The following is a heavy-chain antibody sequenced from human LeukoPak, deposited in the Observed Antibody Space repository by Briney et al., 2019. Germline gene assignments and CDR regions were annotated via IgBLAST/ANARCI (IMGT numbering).Heavy chain of an antibody. V-gene: IGHV3-23*01. J-gene: IGHJ4*02. Sequence: GGSLRLSCAASGFTFNTYAMNWVRQAPGEGLEWVSTITGGGGSTYYADSVKGRFTISRDNSKNTLYLLMSSLRADDTAVYYCATYAPRCSTTTCLDYWGQGTLLTVSS. CDR2: ITGGGGST. D-gene: IGHD2-2*01. CDR1: GFTFNTYA. CDR3: ATYAPRCSTTTCLDY.